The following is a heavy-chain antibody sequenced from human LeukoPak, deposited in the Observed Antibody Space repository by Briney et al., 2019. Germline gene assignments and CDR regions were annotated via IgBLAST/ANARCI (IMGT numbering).Heavy chain of an antibody. D-gene: IGHD3-22*01. CDR1: GFTFSRHW. V-gene: IGHV3-7*04. CDR2: IKQDGSEK. J-gene: IGHJ4*02. CDR3: ARACVYYDSSGCDY. Sequence: GGSLRLSCAASGFTFSRHWMTWVRQAPGKGLEWVANIKQDGSEKYYVDSVKGRFTISRDNAKNSLYLQMNSLRAEDTAVYYCARACVYYDSSGCDYWGQGTLVTVSS.